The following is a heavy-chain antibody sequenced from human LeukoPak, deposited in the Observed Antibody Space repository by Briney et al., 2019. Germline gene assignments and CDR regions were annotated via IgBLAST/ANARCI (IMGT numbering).Heavy chain of an antibody. CDR1: GGSFSGYY. CDR3: ARREYQLLRPGFDP. D-gene: IGHD2-2*01. V-gene: IGHV4-34*01. CDR2: INHSGST. Sequence: KPSETLPLTCAVYGGSFSGYYRSWIRQPPGKGLEWIGEINHSGSTNYNPSLKSRVTISVDTSKNQFSLKLSSVTAADTAVYYCARREYQLLRPGFDPWGQGTLVTVSS. J-gene: IGHJ5*02.